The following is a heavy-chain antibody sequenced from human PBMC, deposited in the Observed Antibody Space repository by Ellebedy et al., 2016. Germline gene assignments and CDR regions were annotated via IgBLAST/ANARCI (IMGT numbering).Heavy chain of an antibody. CDR2: IYYSGST. D-gene: IGHD3-10*01. J-gene: IGHJ4*02. V-gene: IGHV4-39*07. CDR1: GGSISSSSYY. Sequence: SETLSLXCTVSGGSISSSSYYWGWIRQPPGKGLEWIGSIYYSGSTYYNPSLKSRVTISVDTSKNQFSLKLSSVTAADTAVYYCARDPVRPEGLGASYYFDYWGQGTLVTVSS. CDR3: ARDPVRPEGLGASYYFDY.